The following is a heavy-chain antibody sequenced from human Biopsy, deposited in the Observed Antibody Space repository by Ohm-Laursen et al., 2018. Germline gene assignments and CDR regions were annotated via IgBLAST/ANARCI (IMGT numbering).Heavy chain of an antibody. Sequence: SLRLSCAASGFSFDDFAMHWVRQSPGKGLEWVAGIDWNSRNINYGDSVKGRFSVSRDNAKNSLYLQMNSLRGEDTALYYCVKDTNWNYVWDRPGATKGMDVWGQGTTVTVPS. CDR1: GFSFDDFA. J-gene: IGHJ6*02. CDR2: IDWNSRNI. D-gene: IGHD1-7*01. CDR3: VKDTNWNYVWDRPGATKGMDV. V-gene: IGHV3-9*01.